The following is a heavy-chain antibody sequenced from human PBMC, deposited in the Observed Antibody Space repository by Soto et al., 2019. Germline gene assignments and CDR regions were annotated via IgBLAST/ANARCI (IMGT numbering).Heavy chain of an antibody. J-gene: IGHJ4*02. CDR2: IYYSGNT. V-gene: IGHV4-39*01. Sequence: QLQLQESGPGLVKPSETLSLTCTVSGGSISSSSYYWGWIRQPPGKGLEWIGSIYYSGNTYYNPSLKSRVTISVDTSKNQFSLKLSSVTAADTAVYYCASPRAQYYDVLTGSIDHWGQGTLVTVSS. CDR1: GGSISSSSYY. CDR3: ASPRAQYYDVLTGSIDH. D-gene: IGHD3-9*01.